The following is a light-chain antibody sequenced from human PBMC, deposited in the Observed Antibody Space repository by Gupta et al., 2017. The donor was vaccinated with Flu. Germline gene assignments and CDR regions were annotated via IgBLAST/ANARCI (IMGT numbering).Light chain of an antibody. J-gene: IGLJ3*02. V-gene: IGLV3-1*01. Sequence: VSTGQTANITCSGGNLLVNCSCWYQQPPGHCLVLVIDHMNSGPSAIPARFSGSTSGNIATLILSGAEAMDEDDYYCQAWDTRGVFGGGTKLTVL. CDR3: QAWDTRGV. CDR2: HMN. CDR1: NLLVNC.